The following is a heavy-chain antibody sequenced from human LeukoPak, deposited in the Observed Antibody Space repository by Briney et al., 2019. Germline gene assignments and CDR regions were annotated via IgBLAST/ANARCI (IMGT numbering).Heavy chain of an antibody. V-gene: IGHV4-59*08. Sequence: SETLSLTCTVSGGSIRSYYWSWIRQPPGKGLEGLGYIYYSGSTNYNPSLKSRVTISVDTSKNQFSLKLSSVTAADTAVYYCARHAPWGYYDSSGFDYWGQGTLVTVSS. J-gene: IGHJ4*02. CDR1: GGSIRSYY. D-gene: IGHD3-22*01. CDR2: IYYSGST. CDR3: ARHAPWGYYDSSGFDY.